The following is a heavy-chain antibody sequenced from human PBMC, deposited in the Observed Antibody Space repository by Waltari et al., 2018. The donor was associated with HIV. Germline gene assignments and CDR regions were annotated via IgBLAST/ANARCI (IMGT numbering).Heavy chain of an antibody. V-gene: IGHV3-48*04. D-gene: IGHD6-13*01. Sequence: EVQLVESGGGLVQPGGSLRLSCAASGFTFSSYSMNWVRQAPGKGLEWVSYISSSSSTIYYADSVKGRFTISRDNAKNSLYLQMNSLRAEDTAVYYCARDQIAAADLYYYYGMDVWGQGTTVTVSS. J-gene: IGHJ6*02. CDR2: ISSSSSTI. CDR1: GFTFSSYS. CDR3: ARDQIAAADLYYYYGMDV.